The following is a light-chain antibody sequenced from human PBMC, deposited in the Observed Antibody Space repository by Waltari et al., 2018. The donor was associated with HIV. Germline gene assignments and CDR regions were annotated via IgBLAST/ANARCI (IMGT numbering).Light chain of an antibody. V-gene: IGLV1-47*01. CDR1: SSNIENDN. Sequence: QSVLTQPPSASGAPGQRVTISCSGSSSNIENDNVYWYQQFPGAAPKLLIDKDTQRPSGFPDRFTGSKSGTAASLAIGGLRSDDEADYYCVGWDSRLRGYVFGAGTKVTVL. CDR2: KDT. J-gene: IGLJ1*01. CDR3: VGWDSRLRGYV.